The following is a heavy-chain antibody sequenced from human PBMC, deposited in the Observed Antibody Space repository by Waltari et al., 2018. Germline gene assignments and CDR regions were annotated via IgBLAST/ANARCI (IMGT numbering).Heavy chain of an antibody. D-gene: IGHD2-21*01. V-gene: IGHV1-18*01. J-gene: IGHJ5*02. CDR3: ARERHPLMEVGYLLALDP. Sequence: QVHLVQPGTEVKQPGASGKVYCRASGSYFGHFCLSWVRQAPGQGLEGMGWISAANGHTNHAQKFLGRLIMTKDTSTTTVYMELKYLTPDDTAVYYCARERHPLMEVGYLLALDPWGQGTLVTVSS. CDR2: ISAANGHT. CDR1: GSYFGHFC.